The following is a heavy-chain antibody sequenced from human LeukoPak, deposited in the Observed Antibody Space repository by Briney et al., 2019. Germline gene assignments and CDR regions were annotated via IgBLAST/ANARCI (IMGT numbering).Heavy chain of an antibody. Sequence: SETLSLTCAVYGVSFSGYYWSWIRQPPGKGLEWIGEINHSGSTNYNPSLKSRVTISVDTSKNQFSLKLSSVTAADTAVYYCAKLVPGIVVVTARRWFDPWGQGTLVTVSS. D-gene: IGHD2-21*02. CDR3: AKLVPGIVVVTARRWFDP. CDR2: INHSGST. V-gene: IGHV4-34*01. CDR1: GVSFSGYY. J-gene: IGHJ5*02.